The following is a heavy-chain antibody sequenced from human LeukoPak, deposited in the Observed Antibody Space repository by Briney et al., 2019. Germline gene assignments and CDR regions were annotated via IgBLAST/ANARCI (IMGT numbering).Heavy chain of an antibody. CDR3: ARGADGYNWGYFDY. D-gene: IGHD5-24*01. CDR1: GYTFTSYG. CDR2: ISAYNGNT. V-gene: IGHV1-18*01. Sequence: ASVKVSCKTSGYTFTSYGISWVRQAPGQGLEWMGWISAYNGNTNYAQKLQGRVTMTTDTSTSTAYMELRSLRSDDTAVYYCARGADGYNWGYFDYWGQGTLVTVSS. J-gene: IGHJ4*02.